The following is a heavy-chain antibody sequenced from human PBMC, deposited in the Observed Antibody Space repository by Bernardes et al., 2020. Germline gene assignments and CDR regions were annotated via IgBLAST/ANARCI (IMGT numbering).Heavy chain of an antibody. CDR3: ARWLGITIFGVAIPRQGAFDI. CDR1: GGSISSYY. D-gene: IGHD3-3*01. CDR2: IYYSGST. Sequence: SETLSLTCTVSGGSISSYYWSWIRQPPGKGLEWIGYIYYSGSTNYNPSLKSRVTISVDTSKNQFSLKLSSVTAADTAVYYCARWLGITIFGVAIPRQGAFDIWGQGTMVTVSS. J-gene: IGHJ3*02. V-gene: IGHV4-59*01.